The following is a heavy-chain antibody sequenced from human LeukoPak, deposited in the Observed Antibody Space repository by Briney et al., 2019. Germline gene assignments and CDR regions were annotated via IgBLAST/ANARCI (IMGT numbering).Heavy chain of an antibody. Sequence: GGSLRLSCSASGFTFSAYAMYWVRQAPGKGLEYVSGISSNGGSSFYADSVKGRFTISRDNSKNTLYLQVSSLRAEDTAVYYCVKITSVTGGDCWGQGTRLTVSS. J-gene: IGHJ4*02. CDR3: VKITSVTGGDC. V-gene: IGHV3-64D*09. CDR1: GFTFSAYA. CDR2: ISSNGGSS. D-gene: IGHD1-1*01.